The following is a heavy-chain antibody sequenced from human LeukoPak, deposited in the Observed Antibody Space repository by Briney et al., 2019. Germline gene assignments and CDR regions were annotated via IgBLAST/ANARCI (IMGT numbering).Heavy chain of an antibody. Sequence: SETLSLTCAVYGGSFSGYYWSWIRQPPGKGLEWIGEINHGGSTNYNPSLKSRVTISVDTSKNQFSLKLSSVTAADTAVYYCARARRRFDPWGQGTLATVSS. J-gene: IGHJ5*02. V-gene: IGHV4-34*01. CDR1: GGSFSGYY. CDR3: ARARRRFDP. CDR2: INHGGST.